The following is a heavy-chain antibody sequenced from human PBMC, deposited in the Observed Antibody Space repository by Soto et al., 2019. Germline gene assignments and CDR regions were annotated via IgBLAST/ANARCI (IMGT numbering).Heavy chain of an antibody. CDR3: AKDRIVVGSRGDWFDP. D-gene: IGHD3-22*01. J-gene: IGHJ5*02. V-gene: IGHV3-23*01. Sequence: GGSLRLSCAASGFTFSSYAMSWVRQAPGKGLEWVSAISGSGGSTYYADSVKGRFTISRDNSKNTLYLQMNSLRAEDTAVYYCAKDRIVVGSRGDWFDPWGQGTLVTVSS. CDR2: ISGSGGST. CDR1: GFTFSSYA.